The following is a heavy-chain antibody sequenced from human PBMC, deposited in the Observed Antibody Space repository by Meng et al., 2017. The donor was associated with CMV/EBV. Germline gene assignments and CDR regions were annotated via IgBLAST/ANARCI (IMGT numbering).Heavy chain of an antibody. D-gene: IGHD5-12*01. J-gene: IGHJ4*02. CDR1: GFTFSSYA. CDR2: ISGSGGST. Sequence: GESLKISCAASGFTFSSYAMSWVRQAPGKGLEWVSAISGSGGSTYYADSVKGRFTISRDKSKNTLYLQMNSLRAEDTAVYYCAKELLRMVASVGFDYWGQGTLVTVSS. CDR3: AKELLRMVASVGFDY. V-gene: IGHV3-23*01.